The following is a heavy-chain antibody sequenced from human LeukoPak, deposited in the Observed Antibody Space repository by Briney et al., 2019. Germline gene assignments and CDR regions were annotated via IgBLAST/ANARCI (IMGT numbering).Heavy chain of an antibody. J-gene: IGHJ6*03. Sequence: GASVKVSCKPSGYSFSDYGITWVRQAPGLGIEWMGWISGYNGNTNYAESLQGRVTMTIDTSTSTAYLDLGSLRSDDTAVYYCARVGLVDNEYGFYFYMDVWGKGTTVIVSS. CDR3: ARVGLVDNEYGFYFYMDV. D-gene: IGHD4/OR15-4a*01. CDR1: GYSFSDYG. CDR2: ISGYNGNT. V-gene: IGHV1-18*01.